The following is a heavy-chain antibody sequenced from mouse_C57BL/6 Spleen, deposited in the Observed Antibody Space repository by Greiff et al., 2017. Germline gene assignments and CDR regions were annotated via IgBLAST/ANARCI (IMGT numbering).Heavy chain of an antibody. V-gene: IGHV2-6-1*01. D-gene: IGHD3-2*02. CDR1: GFSLTSYG. J-gene: IGHJ2*01. CDR3: ARHFGSSGPYFDY. CDR2: IWSDGST. Sequence: VQLQESGPGLVAPSQSLSITCTVSGFSLTSYGVHWVRQPPGKGLEWLVVIWSDGSTTYNSALKSRLSISKDNSKSQVFLKMNSLQTDDTAMYYCARHFGSSGPYFDYWGQGTTLTVSS.